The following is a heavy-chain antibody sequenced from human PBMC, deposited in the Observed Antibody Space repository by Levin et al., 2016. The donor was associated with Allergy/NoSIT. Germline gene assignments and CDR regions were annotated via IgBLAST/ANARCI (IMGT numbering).Heavy chain of an antibody. CDR2: IYYSGSTHYNPSSGST. Sequence: SETLSLTCSVSGGSISNYYWTWIRQPPGKGLEWIGYIYYSGSTHYNPSSGSTTYNPSLKSRVSISIDTSKRQVSLTLTSATAADTGVYYCARIAVSALTIDSWGLGTLVTVSS. D-gene: IGHD6-19*01. J-gene: IGHJ5*01. CDR1: GGSISNYY. V-gene: IGHV4-59*01. CDR3: ARIAVSALTIDS.